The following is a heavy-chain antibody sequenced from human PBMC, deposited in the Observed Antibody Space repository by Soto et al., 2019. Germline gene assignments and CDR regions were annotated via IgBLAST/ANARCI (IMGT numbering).Heavy chain of an antibody. CDR3: TNNWNYVGDAFDI. CDR1: GGSISSGGYY. Sequence: SETLSLTCTVSGGSISSGGYYWSWIRQHPGKGLEWIGYIYYSGSTYYNPSLKSRVTISVDTSKNQFSLKLSSVTAADTAVYYCTNNWNYVGDAFDIWGQGTMVTVSS. D-gene: IGHD1-7*01. CDR2: IYYSGST. J-gene: IGHJ3*02. V-gene: IGHV4-31*03.